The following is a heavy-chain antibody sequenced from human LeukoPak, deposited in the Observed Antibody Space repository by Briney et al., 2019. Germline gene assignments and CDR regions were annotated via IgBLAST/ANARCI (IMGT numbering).Heavy chain of an antibody. Sequence: GGSLILSCAASGFTFSSYEMTWVRQAPGKGLEWISYISSSGSAIYYADSVKGRSTISRDNAKNSLYLQMNSLRAEDTAVYYCARDYNFDYWGQGTLVTVSS. CDR1: GFTFSSYE. CDR3: ARDYNFDY. CDR2: ISSSGSAI. V-gene: IGHV3-48*03. J-gene: IGHJ4*02.